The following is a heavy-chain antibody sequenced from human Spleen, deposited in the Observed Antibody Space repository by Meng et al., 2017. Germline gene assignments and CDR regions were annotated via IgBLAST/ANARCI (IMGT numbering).Heavy chain of an antibody. CDR3: ARGPTTMAHDFDY. Sequence: QLQQWAAGLLQPPTTLPLTCVVSGGSFSDYYWSWIRQPPGKGLEWIGEINHSGSTNYNPSLESRATISVDTSQNNLSLKLSSVTAADSAVYYCARGPTTMAHDFDYWGQGTLVTVSS. CDR2: INHSGST. CDR1: GGSFSDYY. J-gene: IGHJ4*02. D-gene: IGHD4-11*01. V-gene: IGHV4-34*01.